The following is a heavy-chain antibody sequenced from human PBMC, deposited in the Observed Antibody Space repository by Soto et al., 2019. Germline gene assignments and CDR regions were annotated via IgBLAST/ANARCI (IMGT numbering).Heavy chain of an antibody. V-gene: IGHV1-18*01. CDR3: ATYGERLVS. Sequence: QVHLVQSGPELKKPGASMKVSCKASGYSSPNYGFIWVRQAPGQGLEWMGLITVYNGQTNYAQKFQDRVTVTTDTSTNTAYLELRSLRFDDTAVYFCATYGERLVSWGHGTLVSVYS. J-gene: IGHJ5*01. CDR2: ITVYNGQT. D-gene: IGHD4-17*01. CDR1: GYSSPNYG.